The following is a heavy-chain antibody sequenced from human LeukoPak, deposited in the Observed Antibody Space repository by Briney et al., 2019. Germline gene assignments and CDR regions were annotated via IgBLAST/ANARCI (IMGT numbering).Heavy chain of an antibody. CDR2: INHSGST. J-gene: IGHJ3*02. CDR3: ASSAADLGAFDI. D-gene: IGHD6-13*01. CDR1: GGSFSGYY. Sequence: KTSETLSLTCAVYGGSFSGYYWSWIRQPPGKGLEWIGEINHSGSTNYNPSLKSRVTISVDTSKNQFSLKLSSVTAADTAVYYWASSAADLGAFDIWGQGTMVTVSS. V-gene: IGHV4-34*01.